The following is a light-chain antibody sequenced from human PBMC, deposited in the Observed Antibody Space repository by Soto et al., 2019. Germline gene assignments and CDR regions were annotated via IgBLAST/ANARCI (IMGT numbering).Light chain of an antibody. CDR2: DAS. CDR3: QQYGSSPPT. J-gene: IGKJ1*01. V-gene: IGKV3-20*01. Sequence: EIVFTQSPGTLSLSPVERSTLSCRASQSVSSSYLAWYQQKPGQAPSLLIYDASSRATGIPDRFSGSGSGTDFILTISRLEPEDFAVYYCQQYGSSPPTFGQGTKVDIK. CDR1: QSVSSSY.